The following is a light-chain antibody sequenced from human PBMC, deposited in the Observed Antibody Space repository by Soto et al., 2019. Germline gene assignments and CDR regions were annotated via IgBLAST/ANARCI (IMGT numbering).Light chain of an antibody. V-gene: IGLV2-14*01. CDR2: DVY. CDR3: CSYATSSPYV. CDR1: SGDIGAHNY. J-gene: IGLJ1*01. Sequence: QSVVTQPGSVSVSPGESITISCTGTSGDIGAHNYVSWYQHRPGKAPKLMIYDVYSRPSDISDRFSGSKSSNTASLTISGLQAEDEADYYCCSYATSSPYVFGPGTKVTVL.